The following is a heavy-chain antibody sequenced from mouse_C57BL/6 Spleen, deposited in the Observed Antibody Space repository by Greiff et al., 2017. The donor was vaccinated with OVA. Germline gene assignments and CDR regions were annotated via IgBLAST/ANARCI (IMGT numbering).Heavy chain of an antibody. CDR1: GYAFSSYW. V-gene: IGHV1-80*01. CDR3: ERDNSNYFFDY. J-gene: IGHJ2*01. CDR2: IYPGDGDT. Sequence: QVQLQQSGAELVKPGASVKISCKASGYAFSSYWMNWVKQRPGKGLEWIGQIYPGDGDTNYNGKFKGKATLTADKSSSTAYMQLSSLTSEDSAVYLGERDNSNYFFDYWGQGTTLTVSS. D-gene: IGHD2-5*01.